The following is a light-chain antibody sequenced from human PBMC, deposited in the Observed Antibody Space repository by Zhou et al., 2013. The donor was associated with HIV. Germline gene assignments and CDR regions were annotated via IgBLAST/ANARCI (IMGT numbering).Light chain of an antibody. V-gene: IGKV1-17*01. CDR1: QGIRND. CDR3: LQHFDYPYT. J-gene: IGKJ2*01. CDR2: AAS. Sequence: DIEMTQSPSSLSASEGDRVTITCRASQGIRNDLSWYQQKPGKAPKRLIYAASRLQSGVPSRFSGSGSGAEFTLTISSLQPEDFATYYCLQHFDYPYTFGRGPGWRS.